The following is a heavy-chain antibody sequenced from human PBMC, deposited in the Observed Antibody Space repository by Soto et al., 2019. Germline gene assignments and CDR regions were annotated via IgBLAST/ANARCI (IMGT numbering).Heavy chain of an antibody. CDR2: IYYSGNT. Sequence: PSETLSLTCTVSGGSISPYYWSWIRQPPGKGLEWIGYIYYSGNTNYNPSLKSRVTISVDTSKNQFSLKLSSVTAADTAVYYCARDIYWTGSGAGGFDPWGQGTLVTVSS. J-gene: IGHJ5*02. V-gene: IGHV4-59*01. CDR3: ARDIYWTGSGAGGFDP. CDR1: GGSISPYY. D-gene: IGHD2-8*02.